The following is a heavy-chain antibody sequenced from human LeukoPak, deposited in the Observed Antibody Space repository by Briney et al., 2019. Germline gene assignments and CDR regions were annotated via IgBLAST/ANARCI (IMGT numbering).Heavy chain of an antibody. CDR1: GFTFSSYA. D-gene: IGHD2-2*01. Sequence: GGSLRPSCAASGFTFSSYAMSWVRQAPGKGLEWVSAISGSGGSTYYADSVKGRFTISRDNSKNTLYLQMNSLRAEDTAVYYCAKDSKLSYYYGMDVWGQGTTVTVSS. CDR2: ISGSGGST. V-gene: IGHV3-23*01. CDR3: AKDSKLSYYYGMDV. J-gene: IGHJ6*02.